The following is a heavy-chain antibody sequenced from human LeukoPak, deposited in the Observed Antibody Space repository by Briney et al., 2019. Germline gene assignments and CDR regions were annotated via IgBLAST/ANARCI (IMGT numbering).Heavy chain of an antibody. CDR2: IYTSGST. Sequence: SETLSLTCIVSGDSIGSSGYSWSWIRQPAGKGLEWIGRIYTSGSTNYSPSLKGRVTISVDTSKNQFSLKLTSVTAADTAVYYCARDPSYGGKLFDYWGHGTLVTVSS. CDR1: GDSIGSSGYS. V-gene: IGHV4-61*02. CDR3: ARDPSYGGKLFDY. J-gene: IGHJ4*01. D-gene: IGHD4-23*01.